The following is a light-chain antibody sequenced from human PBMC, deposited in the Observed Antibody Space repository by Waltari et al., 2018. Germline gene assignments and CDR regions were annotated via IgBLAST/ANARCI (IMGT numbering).Light chain of an antibody. CDR1: QTVRTTY. Sequence: EIVLTQSPGTLSLSPGERATLSCRASQTVRTTYLAWYQQKPGQAPTLLSYGASSRATGIPDRFSGSGSGTDFSLTISSLEPEDFAVYYCQQYDIAPLTVGGGTKVEIK. CDR3: QQYDIAPLT. J-gene: IGKJ4*01. V-gene: IGKV3-20*01. CDR2: GAS.